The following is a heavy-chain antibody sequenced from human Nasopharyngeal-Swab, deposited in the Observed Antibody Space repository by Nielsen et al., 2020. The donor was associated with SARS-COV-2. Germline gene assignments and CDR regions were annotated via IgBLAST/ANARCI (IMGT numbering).Heavy chain of an antibody. D-gene: IGHD3-9*01. J-gene: IGHJ4*02. Sequence: GESLKISCAASGFTFSSYGMHWVRQAPGKGLEWVAVISYDGSNKYYADSVKGRFTISRDNSKNTLYLQMNSLRAEDTAVYYCAKEGVPGDDILTGYPAYWGQGTLVTVSS. CDR1: GFTFSSYG. CDR3: AKEGVPGDDILTGYPAY. V-gene: IGHV3-30*18. CDR2: ISYDGSNK.